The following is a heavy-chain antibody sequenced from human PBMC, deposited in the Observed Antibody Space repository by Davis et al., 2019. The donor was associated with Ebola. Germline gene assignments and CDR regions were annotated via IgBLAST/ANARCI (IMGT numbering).Heavy chain of an antibody. CDR3: ARVGLRRHGGLFDY. V-gene: IGHV3-33*01. Sequence: GGSLRLSCAASGFIFSSYGMHWVRQAPGKGLEWVAVIWYDGSNKYYADSVKGRFTISRDNSKNTLYLQMNSLRAEDTAVYYCARVGLRRHGGLFDYWGQGTLVTVSS. CDR1: GFIFSSYG. CDR2: IWYDGSNK. D-gene: IGHD3-16*01. J-gene: IGHJ4*02.